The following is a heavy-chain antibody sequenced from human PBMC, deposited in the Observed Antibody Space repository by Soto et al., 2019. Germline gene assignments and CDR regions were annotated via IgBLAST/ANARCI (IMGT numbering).Heavy chain of an antibody. CDR2: IIGNGGRT. CDR3: TKETAED. CDR1: GFTFTTSA. Sequence: EVQFLESGGDLVQPGGSLRLSCAASGFTFTTSAMSWVRQAPGKGLEWVSTIIGNGGRTFYADSVKGRFTISRDNSKNTLYLQMNSRRAEDTAVYYCTKETAEDWCQGTLVTVSS. J-gene: IGHJ4*02. D-gene: IGHD6-19*01. V-gene: IGHV3-23*01.